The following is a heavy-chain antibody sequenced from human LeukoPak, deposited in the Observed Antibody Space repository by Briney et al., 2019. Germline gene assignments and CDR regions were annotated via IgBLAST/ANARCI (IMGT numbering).Heavy chain of an antibody. CDR1: GFTFNTYA. J-gene: IGHJ4*02. Sequence: PGGSLRLSCAASGFTFNTYAMSWVRQAPGKRLEWASAISGSSGSTNYADSVKGRYIISRDNSKKTLYLQMNSLRAEDTAVYYCAKDNRDSDVWFGELPYYFDSWGQGTLVTVSS. CDR2: ISGSSGST. CDR3: AKDNRDSDVWFGELPYYFDS. D-gene: IGHD3-10*01. V-gene: IGHV3-23*01.